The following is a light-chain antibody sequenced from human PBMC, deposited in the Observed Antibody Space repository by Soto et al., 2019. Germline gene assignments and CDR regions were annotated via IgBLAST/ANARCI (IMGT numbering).Light chain of an antibody. CDR3: QQYNSYPWT. J-gene: IGKJ1*01. CDR2: DAS. V-gene: IGKV1-5*01. CDR1: QSISSW. Sequence: DIQMTRSPTTLSASVGDRVTITCRASQSISSWLAWYQQKPGKDPKLLIYDASSLESGVPSRFSGSGSGTEVTLTIRSLQTDEVATYYCQQYNSYPWTLGQGTKVDI.